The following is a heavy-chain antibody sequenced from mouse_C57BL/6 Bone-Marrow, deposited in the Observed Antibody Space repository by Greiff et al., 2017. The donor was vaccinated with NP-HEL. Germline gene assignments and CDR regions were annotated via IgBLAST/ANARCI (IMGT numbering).Heavy chain of an antibody. Sequence: VKLVESGAELARPGASVKMSCKASGYTFTSYTMHWVKQRPGPGLEWIGYINPSSGYTKYNQKFKDKATLTADKSSSTAYMPLSSLTSEDSAVYYCALPYYSNYEVNFDYWGQGTTLTVSS. CDR3: ALPYYSNYEVNFDY. J-gene: IGHJ2*01. CDR1: GYTFTSYT. D-gene: IGHD2-5*01. CDR2: INPSSGYT. V-gene: IGHV1-4*01.